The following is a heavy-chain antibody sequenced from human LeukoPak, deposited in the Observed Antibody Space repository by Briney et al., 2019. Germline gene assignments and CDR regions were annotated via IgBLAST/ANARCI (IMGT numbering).Heavy chain of an antibody. J-gene: IGHJ6*04. D-gene: IGHD3-10*02. Sequence: GGSLRLSCAASGFTFSTYNMNWVRQAPGKGLEWVSYISSSGSSIYYADSVKGRFTISRDNAKNSLYLQMNSLRAEDTAVYYCAELGITMIGGVWGKGTTVTISS. V-gene: IGHV3-48*01. CDR3: AELGITMIGGV. CDR2: ISSSGSSI. CDR1: GFTFSTYN.